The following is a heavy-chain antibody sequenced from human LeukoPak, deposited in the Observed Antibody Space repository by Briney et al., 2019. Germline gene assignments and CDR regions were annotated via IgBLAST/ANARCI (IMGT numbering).Heavy chain of an antibody. Sequence: PSETLSLTCTVSGGSISSSSYYWGWIRQPPGKGLGWIGSMHYSGITYHNPSLKSRVTISVDTSKNHFSLKLSSVTAADTAVYYCASLGHWFAPWGQGTLVTVSS. J-gene: IGHJ5*02. CDR3: ASLGHWFAP. CDR2: MHYSGIT. CDR1: GGSISSSSYY. V-gene: IGHV4-39*01.